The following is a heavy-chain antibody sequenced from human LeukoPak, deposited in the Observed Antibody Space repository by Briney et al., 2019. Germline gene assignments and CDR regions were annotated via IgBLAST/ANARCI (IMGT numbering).Heavy chain of an antibody. CDR2: IIPIFGTA. J-gene: IGHJ5*02. V-gene: IGHV1-69*13. CDR1: GGTFSSYA. D-gene: IGHD3-9*01. Sequence: GASVKVSCKASGGTFSSYAISWVRQAPGQGLEWMGGIIPIFGTANYAQKFQGRVTITADESTSTAYMELSSLRSEDTAVYYCARDRQVLRYFDWLLSPVFWFDPWGQGTLVTVSS. CDR3: ARDRQVLRYFDWLLSPVFWFDP.